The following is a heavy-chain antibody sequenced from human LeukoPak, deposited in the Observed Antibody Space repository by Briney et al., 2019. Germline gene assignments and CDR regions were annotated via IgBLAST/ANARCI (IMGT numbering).Heavy chain of an antibody. V-gene: IGHV3-74*03. CDR2: IDSDGSST. D-gene: IGHD1-1*01. J-gene: IGHJ3*02. CDR1: GFTFETYW. CDR3: ARGYPRRADAFDI. Sequence: GGSLRLSCTASGFTFETYWMFWVRQAPGKGLEWVARIDSDGSSTTYADSVKGRFTISRDNAKNTLYLQMNSLRAEDTAVYYCARGYPRRADAFDIWGQGTMVTVSS.